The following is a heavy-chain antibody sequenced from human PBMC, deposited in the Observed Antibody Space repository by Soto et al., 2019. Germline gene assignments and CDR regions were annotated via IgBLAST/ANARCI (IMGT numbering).Heavy chain of an antibody. CDR2: ISGSGGST. CDR3: AKDNAYGDYDAGNWFDP. D-gene: IGHD4-17*01. CDR1: GFTFSSYA. J-gene: IGHJ5*02. Sequence: HPGGSLRLSCAASGFTFSSYAMSWVRQAPGKGLEWVSAISGSGGSTYYADSVKGRFTISRDNSKNTLYLQMNSLRAEDTAVYYCAKDNAYGDYDAGNWFDPWGQGTLVTVPS. V-gene: IGHV3-23*01.